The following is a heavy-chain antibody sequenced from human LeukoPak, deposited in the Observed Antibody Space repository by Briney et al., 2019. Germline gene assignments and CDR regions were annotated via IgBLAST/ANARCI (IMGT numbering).Heavy chain of an antibody. CDR3: AKDIAVAGRWGAIDY. J-gene: IGHJ4*02. CDR1: GFTFSSYS. CDR2: MSNSGENT. D-gene: IGHD6-19*01. V-gene: IGHV3-30*18. Sequence: SGGSLRLSCAASGFTFSSYSMQWVRQTPGKGLEWVGIMSNSGENTFYGEAVKGRFTISRDNAKNSLYLQMNSLRAEDTALYYCAKDIAVAGRWGAIDYWGQGTLVTVSP.